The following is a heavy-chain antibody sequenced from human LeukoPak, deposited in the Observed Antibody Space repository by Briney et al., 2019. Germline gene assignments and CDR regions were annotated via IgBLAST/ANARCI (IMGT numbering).Heavy chain of an antibody. Sequence: SETLSLTCTVSGDSTSSYYWSWIRQPPGKGLECIGYIHYSGSTKFNPSLKSRVTISVDTSKNQFSLKLSSVTAADAAVYFCARVIMVRGLTFYYYAMDVWGQGTTVTVS. CDR3: ARVIMVRGLTFYYYAMDV. J-gene: IGHJ6*02. D-gene: IGHD3-10*01. CDR1: GDSTSSYY. CDR2: IHYSGST. V-gene: IGHV4-59*01.